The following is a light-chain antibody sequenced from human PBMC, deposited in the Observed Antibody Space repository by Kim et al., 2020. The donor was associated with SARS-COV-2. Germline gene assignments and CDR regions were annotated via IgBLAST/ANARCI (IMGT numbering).Light chain of an antibody. J-gene: IGKJ5*01. CDR1: QSVSSSY. V-gene: IGKV3-20*01. CDR3: QQYGRSPTT. CDR2: GAS. Sequence: GERASLSCRASQSVSSSYLAWYQHKPGQSPRLLIHGASSRATGVPDRLRGGGSGTDFTLTITRLEPEDFAVYYCQQYGRSPTTFDQGTRLEI.